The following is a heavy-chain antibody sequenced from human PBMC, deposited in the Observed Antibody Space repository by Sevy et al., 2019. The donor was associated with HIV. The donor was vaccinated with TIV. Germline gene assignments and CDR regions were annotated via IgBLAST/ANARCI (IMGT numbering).Heavy chain of an antibody. D-gene: IGHD3-22*01. CDR3: ARAQQVTMLVVIGGLYFDF. J-gene: IGHJ4*02. Sequence: GGSLRPSCAASGFTFSSYWMTWVRQAPGKGLEWVANIKQDMSEKYYADSVKGRFTISRDNARNSLYLQMESLRAEDTAVYYCARAQQVTMLVVIGGLYFDFWGQRTLVTVSS. CDR2: IKQDMSEK. V-gene: IGHV3-7*01. CDR1: GFTFSSYW.